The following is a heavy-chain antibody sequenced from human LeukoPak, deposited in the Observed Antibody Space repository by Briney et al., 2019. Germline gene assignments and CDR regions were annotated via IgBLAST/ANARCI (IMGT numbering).Heavy chain of an antibody. CDR1: GFTFSSYS. CDR2: ISSSSSTI. V-gene: IGHV3-48*01. CDR3: AREGRSGARYYFDY. J-gene: IGHJ4*02. D-gene: IGHD2-15*01. Sequence: PGGSLRLSCAASGFTFSSYSMNWVRQAPGKGLEWVSYISSSSSTIYYADSVKGRLTISRDNAKNSLYLQMNSLRAEDTAVYYCAREGRSGARYYFDYWGQGTLVTVSS.